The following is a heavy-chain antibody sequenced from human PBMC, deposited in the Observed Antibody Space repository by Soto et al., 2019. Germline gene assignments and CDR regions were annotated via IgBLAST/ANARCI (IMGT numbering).Heavy chain of an antibody. Sequence: PGGSLRLSCAASGFTFSNAWINWVRQAPGKGLGWVGRIKSKTDGGTTDYAAPVKGRFTISRDDSKNTLYLQMNSLKTEDTAVYYCTTDLYGFYYDSSGYYFLDYWGQGTLVTVSS. J-gene: IGHJ4*02. CDR3: TTDLYGFYYDSSGYYFLDY. CDR2: IKSKTDGGTT. CDR1: GFTFSNAW. V-gene: IGHV3-15*07. D-gene: IGHD3-22*01.